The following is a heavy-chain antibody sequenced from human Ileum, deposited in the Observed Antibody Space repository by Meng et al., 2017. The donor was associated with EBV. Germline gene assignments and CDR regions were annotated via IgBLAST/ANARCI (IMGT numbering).Heavy chain of an antibody. CDR3: ARNVPGTSAYYD. CDR2: IYYSGST. Sequence: QGHVQASGPGLVKPSEPLSLTCAVSGYSISSTNWWGWIRQPPGKELEWIGYIYYSGSTSYNPSLKSRVTMSVDTSKNQFSLNLNSVTAVDTAVYYCARNVPGTSAYYDWGQGTLVTVSS. D-gene: IGHD3-22*01. CDR1: GYSISSTNW. J-gene: IGHJ4*02. V-gene: IGHV4-28*01.